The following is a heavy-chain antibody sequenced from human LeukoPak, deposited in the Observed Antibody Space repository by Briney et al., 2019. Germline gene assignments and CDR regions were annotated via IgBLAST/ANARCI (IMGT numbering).Heavy chain of an antibody. CDR1: GYTFTSYD. CDR2: MNPNSGNT. V-gene: IGHV1-8*01. J-gene: IGHJ4*02. CDR3: ARATSKGYYYDSSGYYGDLFDY. Sequence: ASVKVSCKASGYTFTSYDINWVRQATGQGLEWMGWMNPNSGNTGYAQKFQGRVTITRNTSISTAYMELSSLRSEDTAVYYCARATSKGYYYDSSGYYGDLFDYWGQGTLVTVSS. D-gene: IGHD3-22*01.